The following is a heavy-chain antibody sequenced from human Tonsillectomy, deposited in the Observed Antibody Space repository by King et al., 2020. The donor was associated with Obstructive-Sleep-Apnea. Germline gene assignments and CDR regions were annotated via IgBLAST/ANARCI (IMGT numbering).Heavy chain of an antibody. CDR3: AHRRSLPSYFDY. J-gene: IGHJ4*02. V-gene: IGHV2-5*02. Sequence: TLKESGPTLVKPTQTLTLTCTFSGFSLSTSGVGVGWIRQPPGKALEWLALIYWDDDKRYSPSLKSRLTITKDTSKNQVVLTMTNMDPVETATYYFAHRRSLPSYFDYWGQGTLVTVSS. CDR1: GFSLSTSGVG. CDR2: IYWDDDK.